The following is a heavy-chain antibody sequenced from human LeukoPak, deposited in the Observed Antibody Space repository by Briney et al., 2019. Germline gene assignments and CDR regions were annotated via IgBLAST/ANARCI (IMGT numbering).Heavy chain of an antibody. CDR2: IDPSDSYT. V-gene: IGHV5-10-1*01. CDR1: GYXFTSYW. J-gene: IGHJ4*02. CDR3: ARRDRYTWYSFDY. D-gene: IGHD6-13*01. Sequence: GESLKISCNGSGYXFTSYWIGWVRQMPGKGLEWMGTIDPSDSYTNYSPSFQGHVTMSVDESISTAYLQWSSLKASDTAMFYCARRDRYTWYSFDYWGQGTLVTVSS.